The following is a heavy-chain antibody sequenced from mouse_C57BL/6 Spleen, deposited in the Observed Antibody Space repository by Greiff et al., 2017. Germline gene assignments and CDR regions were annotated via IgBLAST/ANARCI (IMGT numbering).Heavy chain of an antibody. V-gene: IGHV2-2*01. J-gene: IGHJ3*01. CDR2: IWRGGST. D-gene: IGHD2-1*01. Sequence: VQVVESGPGLVQPSPSLSITCTVSGFSFTSYGVHWVRQSPGKGLEWLGVIWRGGSTDYNAAFISRLIISKDNSKSQVFFKMNSLQADDTAIYYCARGSLGNKFAYWGQGTLVTVAA. CDR3: ARGSLGNKFAY. CDR1: GFSFTSYG.